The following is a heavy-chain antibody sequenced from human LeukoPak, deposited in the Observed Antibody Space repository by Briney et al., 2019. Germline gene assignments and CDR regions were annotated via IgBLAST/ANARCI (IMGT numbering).Heavy chain of an antibody. CDR1: GGSISSGDYY. CDR2: IYYSGST. J-gene: IGHJ6*02. D-gene: IGHD6-19*01. Sequence: SETLSLTCTVSGGSISSGDYYWSWIRQPPGKGLEGIGYIYYSGSTYYNPFISSRVTISVDTSKNQFSLKLSSVTAADTAVYYCARGLSGWYRYYYYGMDVWGQGTTVTVSS. V-gene: IGHV4-30-4*08. CDR3: ARGLSGWYRYYYYGMDV.